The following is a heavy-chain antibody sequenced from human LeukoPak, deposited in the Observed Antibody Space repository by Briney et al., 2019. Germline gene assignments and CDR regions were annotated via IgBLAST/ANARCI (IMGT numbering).Heavy chain of an antibody. Sequence: GGSLRLSCTVSGITVSGNYMSWVRQAPGKGLEWVSIIHSSGTTFYADSVKGRFTIPRDNSNNALYLQMNSLRAEDTAIYYCARAPTVTTIYDSWGQGTLVTVSS. CDR1: GITVSGNY. J-gene: IGHJ4*02. D-gene: IGHD4-17*01. V-gene: IGHV3-66*01. CDR3: ARAPTVTTIYDS. CDR2: IHSSGTT.